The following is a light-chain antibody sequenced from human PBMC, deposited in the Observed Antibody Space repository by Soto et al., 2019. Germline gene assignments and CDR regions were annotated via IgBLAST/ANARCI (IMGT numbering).Light chain of an antibody. V-gene: IGLV2-14*03. J-gene: IGLJ1*01. CDR3: SSYTSSSTYV. CDR2: DVS. CDR1: SSDVGGYNY. Sequence: QSVLTQPASVSGAPGQSIAISCTGTSSDVGGYNYVSWYQHHPGKAPKLLVYDVSNRPSGVSNRFSGSNSGNTASLTISGLLAEDEADYYCSSYTSSSTYVLGTGTKVTVL.